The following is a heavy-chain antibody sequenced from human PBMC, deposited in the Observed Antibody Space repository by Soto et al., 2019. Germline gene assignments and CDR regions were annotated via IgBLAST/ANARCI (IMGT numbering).Heavy chain of an antibody. CDR1: GGTFSSYT. Sequence: QVQLVQSGAEVKKPGSSVKVSCKAAGGTFSSYTISCVRQAPGQGLEWMGRIIPILALANYAQKFQGRVTITEDKSTSTAYMELSSLRSEDRAVYYCARERLRGGFDYWGQGTLVTVSS. CDR2: IIPILALA. V-gene: IGHV1-69*08. J-gene: IGHJ4*02. D-gene: IGHD3-10*01. CDR3: ARERLRGGFDY.